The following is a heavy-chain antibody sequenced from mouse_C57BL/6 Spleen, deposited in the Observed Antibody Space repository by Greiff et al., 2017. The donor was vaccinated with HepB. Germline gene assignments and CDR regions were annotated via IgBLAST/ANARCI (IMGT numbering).Heavy chain of an antibody. CDR1: GYAFSSSW. CDR2: IYPGDGDT. J-gene: IGHJ2*01. CDR3: ARSAITTVVEAYFDY. Sequence: VMLVESGPELVKPGASVKISCKASGYAFSSSWMNWVKQRPGKGLEWIGRIYPGDGDTNYKGKFTGKATLTADKSSSTSYMQLSSLTSEDSAFYFCARSAITTVVEAYFDYWGQGTTLTVSS. D-gene: IGHD1-1*01. V-gene: IGHV1-82*01.